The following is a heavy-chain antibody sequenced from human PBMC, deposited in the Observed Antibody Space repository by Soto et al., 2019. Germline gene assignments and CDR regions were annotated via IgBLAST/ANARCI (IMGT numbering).Heavy chain of an antibody. CDR3: ASWSGGTYYDFWSGYYRYYYYMDV. D-gene: IGHD3-3*01. CDR1: GYTFTSYY. J-gene: IGHJ6*03. Sequence: ASVKVSCKASGYTFTSYYMHWVRQAPGQGLERMGIINPSGGSTSYAQKFQGRVTMTRDTSTSTVYMKLSSLRSEDTAVYYCASWSGGTYYDFWSGYYRYYYYMDVWGKGTTVTVSS. CDR2: INPSGGST. V-gene: IGHV1-46*03.